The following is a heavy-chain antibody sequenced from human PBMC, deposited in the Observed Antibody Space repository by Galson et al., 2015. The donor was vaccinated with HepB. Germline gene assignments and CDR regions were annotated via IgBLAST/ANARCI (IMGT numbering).Heavy chain of an antibody. V-gene: IGHV1-2*02. J-gene: IGHJ4*02. CDR2: INPNSGGT. D-gene: IGHD2-21*02. CDR1: GYSFIDHY. CDR3: ARVKVTVFDY. Sequence: SVKVSCKASGYSFIDHYIHWVRQAPGQGLEWMGWINPNSGGTNFAQKFQGRVTMTRDTSISTAYMELNILRSDDTAVYYCARVKVTVFDYWGQGTLVTVSS.